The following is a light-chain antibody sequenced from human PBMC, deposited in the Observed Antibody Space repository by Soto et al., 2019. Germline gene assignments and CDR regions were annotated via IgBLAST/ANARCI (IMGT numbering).Light chain of an antibody. J-gene: IGKJ3*01. CDR1: QSISSSY. V-gene: IGKV3-20*01. Sequence: EIVLTQSPGTLSLSPGERATLSCRASQSISSSYLAWYQQKPGQAPRLLIFGASSRATDIPDRFCGSGSETDFTLTISRLEPEDFAVYYCQQYGNSPFTFGPGTKVDIK. CDR3: QQYGNSPFT. CDR2: GAS.